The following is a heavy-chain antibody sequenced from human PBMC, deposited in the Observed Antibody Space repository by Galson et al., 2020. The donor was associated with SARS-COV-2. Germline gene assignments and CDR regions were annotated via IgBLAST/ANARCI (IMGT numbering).Heavy chain of an antibody. D-gene: IGHD2-2*01. J-gene: IGHJ4*02. CDR2: IHYSGST. CDR3: ARGSGVVVPAASYYFDY. V-gene: IGHV4-59*01. CDR1: GGSTSSYY. Sequence: SETLSLTCTVSGGSTSSYYWSWIRQPPGKGLEWIGYIHYSGSTNYNPSLKGRVTISVDTSKTQFSLKLSSLTAADTAVSYCARGSGVVVPAASYYFDYCSQRTRVTVSS.